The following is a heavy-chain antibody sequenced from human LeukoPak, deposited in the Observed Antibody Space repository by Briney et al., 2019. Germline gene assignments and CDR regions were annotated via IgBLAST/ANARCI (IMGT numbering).Heavy chain of an antibody. CDR2: IRSKAHSYAT. Sequence: PGAALRLSCAASGFTFSGSGLTFSGSAMHWVRQASGKGREWVGRIRSKAHSYATTYAASVKGRFTISRDDSKNTAYLQMNSLKTEDTAVYYCTRLPGMDVWGQGTTVTV. CDR1: GFTFSGSGLTFSGSA. CDR3: TRLPGMDV. J-gene: IGHJ6*02. V-gene: IGHV3-73*01.